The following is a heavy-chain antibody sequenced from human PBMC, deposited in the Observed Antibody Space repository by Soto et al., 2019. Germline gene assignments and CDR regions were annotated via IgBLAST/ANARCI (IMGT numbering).Heavy chain of an antibody. Sequence: QVQLQESGPGLVKPSGTLSLTCAVSGGSISSSNLWTWVRQPPGKGLEWIGEIYHGGRTNYNPSRKRRRTTSLEESRHQFTMRLNSVAPPDTAVYYWAGPPRTLPAGGTESWGQGILVTVSS. CDR3: AGPPRTLPAGGTES. CDR1: GGSISSSNL. J-gene: IGHJ5*02. CDR2: IYHGGRT. D-gene: IGHD2-2*01. V-gene: IGHV4-4*02.